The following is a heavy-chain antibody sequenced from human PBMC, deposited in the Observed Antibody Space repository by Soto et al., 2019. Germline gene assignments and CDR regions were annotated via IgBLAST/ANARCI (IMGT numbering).Heavy chain of an antibody. CDR2: IYHSCSP. D-gene: IGHD6-6*01. CDR3: ARARPDSDFYYYYMDV. J-gene: IGHJ6*03. Sequence: SENLSLTCTVSRSSMPLYYWSWIHHPPGKGLEWIGYIYHSCSPNYNPSLKSRVTISVYTSKNQFSLRLNSVTASDTAVYYCARARPDSDFYYYYMDVWGKGTTVT. V-gene: IGHV4-59*01. CDR1: RSSMPLYY.